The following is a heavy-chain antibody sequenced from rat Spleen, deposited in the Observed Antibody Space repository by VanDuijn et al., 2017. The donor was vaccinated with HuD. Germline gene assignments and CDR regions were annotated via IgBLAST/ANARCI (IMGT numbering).Heavy chain of an antibody. J-gene: IGHJ3*01. CDR2: IWNTGGT. V-gene: IGHV2-41*01. CDR1: GFSLTSYN. CDR3: TRGGAY. Sequence: QVQLKESGPTLVQPSQTLSLTCTVTGFSLTSYNVHWVRQPPGKGLEWMGVIWNTGGTRYNSALKSRLSISRDTSKSQVFLKMNSLQTDDTAIYFCTRGGAYWGQGTLVTVSS.